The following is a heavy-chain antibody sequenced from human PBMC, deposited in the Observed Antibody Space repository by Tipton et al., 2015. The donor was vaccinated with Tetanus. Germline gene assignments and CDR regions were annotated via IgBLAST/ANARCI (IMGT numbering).Heavy chain of an antibody. Sequence: TLSLTCTVSGDSISRHYWSWIRQPAGKGLEWIGRIYSDVYTSESTTYNPSLKNRVSMSVDTSKNQFSLKLTSVIAAETAMYYCARRGDNWYFDLWGRGTLVTVSS. D-gene: IGHD2-21*01. CDR3: ARRGDNWYFDL. CDR2: IYSDVYTSEST. J-gene: IGHJ2*01. CDR1: GDSISRHY. V-gene: IGHV4-4*07.